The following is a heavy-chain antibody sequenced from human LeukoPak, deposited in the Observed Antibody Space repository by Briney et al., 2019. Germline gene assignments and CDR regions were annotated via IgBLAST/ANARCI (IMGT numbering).Heavy chain of an antibody. Sequence: SETLSLTCTVSGGSISGYYWSWIRQPPGKGLEWIGEINHSGSTNYNPSLKSRVTISVDTSKNQFSLKLSSVTAADTAVYYCARVKYDYVWGSYSPSIRKYYFDYWGQGTLVTVSS. V-gene: IGHV4-34*01. CDR2: INHSGST. CDR3: ARVKYDYVWGSYSPSIRKYYFDY. CDR1: GGSISGYY. J-gene: IGHJ4*02. D-gene: IGHD3-16*01.